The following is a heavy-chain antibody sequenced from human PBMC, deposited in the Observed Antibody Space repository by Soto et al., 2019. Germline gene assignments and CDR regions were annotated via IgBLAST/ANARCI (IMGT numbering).Heavy chain of an antibody. CDR2: INHSGST. CDR1: GGSFSVYY. Sequence: SETLSLTCAVYGGSFSVYYWSWIRQPPGKGLEWIGEINHSGSTNYNPSLKSRVTISVDTSKNQFSLKLSSVTAADTAVYYCARRTAKVVVAATPLLNWFDPWGQGTLVTVSS. D-gene: IGHD2-15*01. V-gene: IGHV4-34*01. CDR3: ARRTAKVVVAATPLLNWFDP. J-gene: IGHJ5*02.